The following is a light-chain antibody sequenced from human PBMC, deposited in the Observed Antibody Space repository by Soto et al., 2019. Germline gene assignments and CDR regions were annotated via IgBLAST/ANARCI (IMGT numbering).Light chain of an antibody. CDR1: TSNIGTFY. Sequence: QSVLTQPPSASSTPGQTVTISCSGSTSNIGTFYVYWYQHLPGTAPKLLIYLGDQRASGVSDRFSGSKSGTSASLAINGLRSDDEADYYCAAWDDNLNAYVFGSGTKHTVL. V-gene: IGLV1-47*02. CDR2: LGD. J-gene: IGLJ1*01. CDR3: AAWDDNLNAYV.